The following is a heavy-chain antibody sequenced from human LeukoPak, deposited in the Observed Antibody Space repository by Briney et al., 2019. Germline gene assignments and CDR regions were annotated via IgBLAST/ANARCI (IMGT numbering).Heavy chain of an antibody. J-gene: IGHJ5*02. CDR1: GFTFGNFG. V-gene: IGHV3-30*02. Sequence: GRSLRLACAAAGFTFGNFGMDWVRQAPGNCLEWVAFIRSDGTAKMYVESVKCRFTISRDRSTNTLYLQLNSLRAEATAIYYCTKDPHLAKDSPWFAPCSQGTLVTVSS. CDR2: IRSDGTAK. CDR3: TKDPHLAKDSPWFAP. D-gene: IGHD2-15*01.